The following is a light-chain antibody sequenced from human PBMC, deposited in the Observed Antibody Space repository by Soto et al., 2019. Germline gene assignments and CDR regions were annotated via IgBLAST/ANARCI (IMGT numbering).Light chain of an antibody. J-gene: IGKJ4*01. CDR3: QQYYSTLS. CDR2: WAS. Sequence: DIVMLQSPGSLAVSLGERATINCKSSRSVLYSFDNKNYLAWYQQKPGQPPKLLIYWASTRESGVPDRFSGSGSGTDFTLTISSLQAEDVALYCCQQYYSTLSFGGGTKVEIK. V-gene: IGKV4-1*01. CDR1: RSVLYSFDNKNY.